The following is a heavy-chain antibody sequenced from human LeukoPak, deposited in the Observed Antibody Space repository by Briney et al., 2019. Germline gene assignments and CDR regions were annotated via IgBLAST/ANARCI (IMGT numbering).Heavy chain of an antibody. V-gene: IGHV3-74*01. J-gene: IGHJ4*02. CDR2: INSDGTIT. D-gene: IGHD5-24*01. CDR1: GFTFSNYA. CDR3: SRAGVDMAFDY. Sequence: GGSLRLSCAASGFTFSNYAMSWVRQAPGKGLVWVSRINSDGTITNYADSVKGRFTISRDNAKNTLFLQMNSLRAEDTAVYYCSRAGVDMAFDYWGQGTLVTVSS.